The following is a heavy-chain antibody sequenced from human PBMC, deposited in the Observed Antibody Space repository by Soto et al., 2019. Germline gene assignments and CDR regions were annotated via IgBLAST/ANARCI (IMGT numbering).Heavy chain of an antibody. CDR3: AKGGCTNGVCYRYYYYYGMDV. V-gene: IGHV3-23*01. D-gene: IGHD2-8*01. CDR2: ISGSGGST. Sequence: EVQLLESGGGLVQPGGSLRLSCAASGFTFSSYAMSWVRQAPGKGLEWVSAISGSGGSTYYADSVKGRFTISRDNSKNTLYLQMNSLRAEDTAVYYCAKGGCTNGVCYRYYYYYGMDVWGQGTTVTVSS. CDR1: GFTFSSYA. J-gene: IGHJ6*02.